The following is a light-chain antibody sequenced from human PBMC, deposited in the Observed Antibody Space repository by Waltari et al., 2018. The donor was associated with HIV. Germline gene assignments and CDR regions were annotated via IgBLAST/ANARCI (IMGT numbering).Light chain of an antibody. V-gene: IGLV2-11*01. CDR3: CSYAGSYTLV. CDR2: DVT. Sequence: QSALTQPRSVSGSPGQSVTISCTGTSSDVDGYKYVSWYQPHPAKAPKLMIYDVTKRPSGVPDRFSGSKSVNTASLTISGLEAEDEADYYCCSYAGSYTLVFGGGTKLTVL. CDR1: SSDVDGYKY. J-gene: IGLJ3*02.